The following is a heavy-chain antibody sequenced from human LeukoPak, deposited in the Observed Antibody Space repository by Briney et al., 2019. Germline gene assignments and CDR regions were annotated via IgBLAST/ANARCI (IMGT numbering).Heavy chain of an antibody. V-gene: IGHV3-23*01. D-gene: IGHD1-26*01. J-gene: IGHJ4*02. Sequence: GGSLRLSCAASGFTFSTYAINWVRQAPGRGLEWLSSISGSGTNTHNADSVRGRFTISRDNSKNTVYLQMNSLRAEDTATYFCARGRRIGTNSYYFDYWGQGALVTVSS. CDR1: GFTFSTYA. CDR3: ARGRRIGTNSYYFDY. CDR2: ISGSGTNT.